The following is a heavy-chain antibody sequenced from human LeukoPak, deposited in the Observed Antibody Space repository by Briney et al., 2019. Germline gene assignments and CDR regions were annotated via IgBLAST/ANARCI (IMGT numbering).Heavy chain of an antibody. V-gene: IGHV3-7*01. J-gene: IGHJ4*02. CDR3: ARADFLLTGYYFDY. Sequence: GGSLRLSCAASGFTFSSYWMSWVRQAPGKGLEWVANIKQDGSEKYYVDSVKGRFTISRDNAKNSLYLQMNSLRAEDTAVYYCARADFLLTGYYFDYWGQGTLVTVSS. D-gene: IGHD3-9*01. CDR1: GFTFSSYW. CDR2: IKQDGSEK.